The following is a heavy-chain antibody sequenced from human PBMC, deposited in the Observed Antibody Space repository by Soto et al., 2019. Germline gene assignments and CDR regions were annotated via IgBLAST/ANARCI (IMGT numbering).Heavy chain of an antibody. V-gene: IGHV3-30*18. CDR3: AKGSWWELLYYYYAMDV. CDR1: GFTFSIYG. Sequence: QVQLVESGGGVVQPGRSLRLSCAASGFTFSIYGMHWVRQAPGKRLEWVAGISYDGSNKYYADSVKGRFTISRDNSKNTLYLQMNSLRAEDTAVYYCAKGSWWELLYYYYAMDVWGQGTTVTVSS. J-gene: IGHJ6*02. D-gene: IGHD1-26*01. CDR2: ISYDGSNK.